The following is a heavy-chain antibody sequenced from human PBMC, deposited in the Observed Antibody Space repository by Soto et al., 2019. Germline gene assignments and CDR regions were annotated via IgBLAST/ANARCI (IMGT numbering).Heavy chain of an antibody. J-gene: IGHJ6*02. CDR3: ARGTKYYYQGMDV. Sequence: SETLSLTCTVSCDSINNYYWTWIRQPPGKGLEWIGYIYDSGSTSYNPSLKSRLTISVDTSKNQFSLKVKSVTAADTAVYYCARGTKYYYQGMDVWGQGTTVTVSS. V-gene: IGHV4-59*01. CDR1: CDSINNYY. CDR2: IYDSGST.